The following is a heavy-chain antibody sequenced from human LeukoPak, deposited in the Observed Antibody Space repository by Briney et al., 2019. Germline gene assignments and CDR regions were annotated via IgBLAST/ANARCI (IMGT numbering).Heavy chain of an antibody. CDR3: ARERPAAASAFEI. D-gene: IGHD6-25*01. Sequence: GASVKVSCKASGGTFSSYAISWVRQAPGQGLEWMGGIIPIFGTANYAQKFQGRVTITTDESTSTAYMELSSLRSEDTAVYFCARERPAAASAFEIWGQGTRVTVSS. V-gene: IGHV1-69*05. CDR1: GGTFSSYA. CDR2: IIPIFGTA. J-gene: IGHJ3*02.